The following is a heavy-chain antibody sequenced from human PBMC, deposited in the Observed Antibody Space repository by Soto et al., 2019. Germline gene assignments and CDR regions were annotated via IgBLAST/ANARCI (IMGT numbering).Heavy chain of an antibody. V-gene: IGHV6-1*01. CDR3: AGPTSHQWYYMDV. CDR2: TYCRSRWYN. D-gene: IGHD1-26*01. Sequence: PSQTLSLTCAISGDSVSSNSAAWNWIRLSPSRGLEWLARTYCRSRWYNDYAVSVRSRITVNPDTSKNQFSLQLTSVTPEDTAVYYCAGPTSHQWYYMDVWGKGTTVTVSS. CDR1: GDSVSSNSAA. J-gene: IGHJ6*03.